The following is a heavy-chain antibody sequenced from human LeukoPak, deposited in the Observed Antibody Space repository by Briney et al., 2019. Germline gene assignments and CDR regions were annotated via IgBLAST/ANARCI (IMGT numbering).Heavy chain of an antibody. CDR3: ATGSQIREPDY. CDR1: GFSISDYY. D-gene: IGHD3-10*01. J-gene: IGHJ4*02. CDR2: ISRGSGDI. V-gene: IGHV3-11*01. Sequence: GSLRLSCAASGFSISDYYMGWIRQGPGKGLEWLPYISRGSGDISYADSVKGRFTISRDNAKQSLSLQMNSLRAEDTAVYYCATGSQIREPDYWGQGTLVTVSS.